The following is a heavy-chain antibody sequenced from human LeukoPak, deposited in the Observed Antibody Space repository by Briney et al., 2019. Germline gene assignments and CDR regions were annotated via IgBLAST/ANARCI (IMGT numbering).Heavy chain of an antibody. CDR1: GFTFSTYA. V-gene: IGHV3-64D*06. Sequence: GGSLRLSCSAFGFTFSTYAMQWVRQAPGKGLEFVSGISSDGGSTSYADSVKGRFTISRDNSKNTLYLQMSSLRTEDTAVYYCVKRDGYNYDYWGQGTLVTVST. CDR3: VKRDGYNYDY. D-gene: IGHD5-24*01. CDR2: ISSDGGST. J-gene: IGHJ4*02.